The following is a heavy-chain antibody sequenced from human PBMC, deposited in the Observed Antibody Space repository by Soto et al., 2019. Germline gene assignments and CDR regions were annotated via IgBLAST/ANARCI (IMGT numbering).Heavy chain of an antibody. J-gene: IGHJ4*02. V-gene: IGHV3-74*01. CDR3: ATVFDV. CDR1: GFTFRSHR. D-gene: IGHD4-17*01. Sequence: DVQLVESGGGLVQPGGSLRVSCAASGFTFRSHRIHWVRQAPGQGLEWVSRIDTDGGGTSYADSVKGRFTISTENAENTVYLQMNGLRVEDTAVYYCATVFDVWGQGTLVTVSS. CDR2: IDTDGGGT.